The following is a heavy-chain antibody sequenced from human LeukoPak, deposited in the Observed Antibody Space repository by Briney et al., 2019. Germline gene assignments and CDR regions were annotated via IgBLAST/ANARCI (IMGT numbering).Heavy chain of an antibody. CDR3: AREEVSRYFDWLLLYHMDV. CDR2: ISPYNGNT. D-gene: IGHD3-9*01. Sequence: ASVKVSCRASGYSFTTYGISWLRQAPGQGLEWLGWISPYNGNTKYAQKLQGRVTMTTDTSTSTAYMELRSLRSDDTAVYYCAREEVSRYFDWLLLYHMDVWGDRATVTFSS. J-gene: IGHJ6*03. V-gene: IGHV1-18*01. CDR1: GYSFTTYG.